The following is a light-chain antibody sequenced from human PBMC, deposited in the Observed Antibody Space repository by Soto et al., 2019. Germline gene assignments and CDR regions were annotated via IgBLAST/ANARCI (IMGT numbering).Light chain of an antibody. Sequence: EIVLPQSPGTLSLSPGERATLSCRASQSVSSSYLAWYQQKPGQAPRPLIYGASSRATGIPDSFSGSGSGTDFTLTISRLEPEDFAVYYCQQYGSSPYTFGQGTKLEIK. V-gene: IGKV3-20*01. CDR1: QSVSSSY. J-gene: IGKJ2*01. CDR3: QQYGSSPYT. CDR2: GAS.